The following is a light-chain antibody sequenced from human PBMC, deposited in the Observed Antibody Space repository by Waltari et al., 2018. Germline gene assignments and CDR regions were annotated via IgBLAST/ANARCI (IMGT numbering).Light chain of an antibody. J-gene: IGKJ2*01. V-gene: IGKV1-33*01. Sequence: DIQVTQSPSSLSASIGERVTIPCQASQAVRNYLTWYQQKPGKAPKLLIYDGSNLETGVPSRFIGSGSATDFSFTISSRQPEDIATDYCQLFDDPPSYTFGQGTKVEMK. CDR2: DGS. CDR3: QLFDDPPSYT. CDR1: QAVRNY.